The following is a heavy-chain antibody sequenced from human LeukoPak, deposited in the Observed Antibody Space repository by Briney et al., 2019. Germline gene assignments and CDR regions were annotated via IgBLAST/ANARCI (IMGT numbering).Heavy chain of an antibody. Sequence: SETLSLTCAVYGGSLSGYYWSWIRQPPGKGLEWIGEINHSGSTNYNPSLKSRVTISVDTSKNQFSLKLSSVTAADTAVYYCARGIVAPPNYYYYYYMDVWGKGTTVTVSS. J-gene: IGHJ6*03. CDR2: INHSGST. D-gene: IGHD2-15*01. CDR1: GGSLSGYY. V-gene: IGHV4-34*01. CDR3: ARGIVAPPNYYYYYYMDV.